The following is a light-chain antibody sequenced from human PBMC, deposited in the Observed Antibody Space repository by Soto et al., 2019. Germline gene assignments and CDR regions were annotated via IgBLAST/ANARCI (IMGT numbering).Light chain of an antibody. CDR2: GAS. CDR1: QSVSSN. Sequence: EILITQAPATLSVSPGEIATLSCMASQSVSSNLAWYQQNPGQAPRLLFSGASTRGTGIPARFSGSGSGTEFTLTIRGLQSEDFAVYYCQKYINWQRTFGQGPRWIS. CDR3: QKYINWQRT. V-gene: IGKV3-15*01. J-gene: IGKJ1*01.